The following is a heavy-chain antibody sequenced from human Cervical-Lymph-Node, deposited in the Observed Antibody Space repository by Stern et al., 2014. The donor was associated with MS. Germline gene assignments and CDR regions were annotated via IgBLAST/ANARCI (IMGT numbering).Heavy chain of an antibody. Sequence: ESGPALVKPTQTLTLTCNLSGFSISASGMCVSWIRQPPGKALEWLARIDWDDDKYYSPPLKTRLTISKDTAKNQVVLTMTNMDPVDTATYFCARIPRTHDAFDIWGQGTMVTVSS. CDR1: GFSISASGMC. J-gene: IGHJ3*02. V-gene: IGHV2-70*11. CDR3: ARIPRTHDAFDI. CDR2: IDWDDDK.